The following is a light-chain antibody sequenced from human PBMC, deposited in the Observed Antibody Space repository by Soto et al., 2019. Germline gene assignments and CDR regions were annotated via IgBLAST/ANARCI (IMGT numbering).Light chain of an antibody. CDR1: QSVSSNY. V-gene: IGKV3-20*01. Sequence: EFVLTQSPGTLSLSPGERATLSCRASQSVSSNYLAWYQQKPGQAPRLLIYAASSRATGIPDRFSGSGSGTDFILTISRLEPEDFAVYYCQQYGSSRTFGQGAKVEI. J-gene: IGKJ1*01. CDR3: QQYGSSRT. CDR2: AAS.